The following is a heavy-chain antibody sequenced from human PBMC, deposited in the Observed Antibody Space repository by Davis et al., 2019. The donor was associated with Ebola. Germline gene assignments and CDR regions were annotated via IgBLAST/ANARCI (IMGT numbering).Heavy chain of an antibody. CDR3: ARGPHLSSSWYYNKKYNWFDP. CDR1: GGSFSGYY. CDR2: INHSGST. Sequence: PGGSLRLSCAVYGGSFSGYYWSWIRQPPGKGLEWIGEINHSGSTNYNPSLKSRVTISVDTSKNQFSLKLSSVTAADTAVYYCARGPHLSSSWYYNKKYNWFDPWGQGTLVTVSS. V-gene: IGHV4-34*01. J-gene: IGHJ5*02. D-gene: IGHD6-13*01.